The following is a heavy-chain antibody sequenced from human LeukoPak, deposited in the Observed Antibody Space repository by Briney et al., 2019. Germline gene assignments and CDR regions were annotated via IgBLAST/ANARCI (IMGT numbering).Heavy chain of an antibody. Sequence: PGGSLRLSCAASGFTFSNYYMSWIRQAPGKGLEWVSYINTIGTTIYYADSLKGRFTIPRDNAKNSLSLQMDSLRAEDTAVYYCARGDFGRYAFDFWGQGTMVTVSS. CDR1: GFTFSNYY. V-gene: IGHV3-11*01. CDR2: INTIGTTI. D-gene: IGHD2/OR15-2a*01. CDR3: ARGDFGRYAFDF. J-gene: IGHJ3*01.